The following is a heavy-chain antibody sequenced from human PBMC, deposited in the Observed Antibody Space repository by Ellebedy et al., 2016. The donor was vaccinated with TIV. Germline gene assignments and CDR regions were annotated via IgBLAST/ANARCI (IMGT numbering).Heavy chain of an antibody. V-gene: IGHV1-46*01. J-gene: IGHJ4*02. CDR1: GYTFTSYY. D-gene: IGHD2-15*01. CDR3: ARGRGIVVVAATLGH. Sequence: ASVKVSCXASGYTFTSYYMHWVRQAPGQGLEWMGIINPSGGSTSYAQKFQGRVTMTRDTSTSTVYMELSSLRSEDTAVYYCARGRGIVVVAATLGHWGQGTLVTVSS. CDR2: INPSGGST.